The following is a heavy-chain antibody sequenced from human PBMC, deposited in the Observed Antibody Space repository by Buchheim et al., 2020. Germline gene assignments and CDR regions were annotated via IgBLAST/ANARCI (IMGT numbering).Heavy chain of an antibody. J-gene: IGHJ6*03. V-gene: IGHV4-31*03. CDR1: GGSISSGGYY. CDR3: ARGRGAPLWFGELSPYYMDV. CDR2: IYYSGST. Sequence: QVQLQESGPGLVKPSQTLSLTCTVSGGSISSGGYYWSWIRQHPGKGLEWIGYIYYSGSTYYNPSLRSRVNISVDTPKNQFSLKLSSVTAADTAVYYCARGRGAPLWFGELSPYYMDVWGKGTT. D-gene: IGHD3-10*01.